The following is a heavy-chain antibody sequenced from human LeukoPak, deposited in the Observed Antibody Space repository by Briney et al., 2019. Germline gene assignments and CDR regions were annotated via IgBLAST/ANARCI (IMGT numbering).Heavy chain of an antibody. CDR2: IYPGDSDT. CDR3: ARHLKVRGVYVDY. Sequence: GESLKISCKGSGYSFTSYWIGWVRQMPGKGLEWMGIIYPGDSDTRYSPSFQGQITISADKSISTAYLQWSSLKASDTAMYYCARHLKVRGVYVDYWGQGTLVTVSS. J-gene: IGHJ4*02. CDR1: GYSFTSYW. D-gene: IGHD3-10*01. V-gene: IGHV5-51*01.